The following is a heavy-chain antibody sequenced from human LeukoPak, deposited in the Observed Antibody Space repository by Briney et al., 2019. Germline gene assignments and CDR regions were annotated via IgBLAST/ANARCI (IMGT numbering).Heavy chain of an antibody. D-gene: IGHD2-21*01. V-gene: IGHV4-34*01. Sequence: SETLSLTCSVYGGSFSGYYWSWIRQPPGKGLEWIGEINHSGSTNYNPSLKSRVTISVDTSKNQFSLKLSSVTAADTAVYYCARHVNDVAYCGGDCYYFDYWGQGTLVTVSS. CDR3: ARHVNDVAYCGGDCYYFDY. J-gene: IGHJ4*02. CDR1: GGSFSGYY. CDR2: INHSGST.